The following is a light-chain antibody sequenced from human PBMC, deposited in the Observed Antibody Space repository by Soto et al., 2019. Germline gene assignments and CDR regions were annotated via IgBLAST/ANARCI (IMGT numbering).Light chain of an antibody. CDR2: DAS. CDR3: QHYNSYGT. J-gene: IGKJ1*01. V-gene: IGKV3-11*01. Sequence: EIVLTQSPATLSLSPGESATLSCKASQSVRTFLAWYQQKPGQTPRLLIYDASKRATGIPARFSGSGSGTDFTLTISSLQPDDFATYYCQHYNSYGTFGQGTKVDIK. CDR1: QSVRTF.